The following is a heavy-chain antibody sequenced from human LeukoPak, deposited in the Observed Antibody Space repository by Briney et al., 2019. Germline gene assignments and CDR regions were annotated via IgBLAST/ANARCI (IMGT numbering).Heavy chain of an antibody. CDR2: INTDGSST. V-gene: IGHV3-74*01. J-gene: IGHJ4*02. Sequence: GGSLRLSCAASGFTFSSYWMHWVRQAPRKGLVWVSRINTDGSSTSYADSVKGRFTISRDNAKNSLYLQMNSLRAEDTAVYYCARGDYYDSSGPFDYWGQGTLVTVSS. D-gene: IGHD3-22*01. CDR1: GFTFSSYW. CDR3: ARGDYYDSSGPFDY.